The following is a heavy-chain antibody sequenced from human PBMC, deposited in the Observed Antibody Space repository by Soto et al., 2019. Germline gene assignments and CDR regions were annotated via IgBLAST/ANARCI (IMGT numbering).Heavy chain of an antibody. Sequence: QLQLQESGPGLVKPSETLSLTCTVSGGSISSSSYYWGWIRQPPGKGLEWIGSIYYSGSTYYNPSLKSRVTTSVDTSKIQFSLKLSSVTAEDTAVYYCARQIEYSSGRRSWVCFDPWGQGTLVTVSS. V-gene: IGHV4-39*01. CDR1: GGSISSSSYY. CDR3: ARQIEYSSGRRSWVCFDP. J-gene: IGHJ5*02. D-gene: IGHD6-19*01. CDR2: IYYSGST.